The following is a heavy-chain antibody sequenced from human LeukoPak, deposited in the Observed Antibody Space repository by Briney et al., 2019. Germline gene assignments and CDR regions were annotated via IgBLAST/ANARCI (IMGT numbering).Heavy chain of an antibody. CDR3: ASEGGYSSSWYH. D-gene: IGHD6-13*01. J-gene: IGHJ4*02. CDR2: ISAYNGNT. V-gene: IGHV1-18*01. CDR1: GYTFTSYG. Sequence: ASVKVSCKASGYTFTSYGISWVRQAPGQGLEWMGWISAYNGNTNYAQKLQGRVTITADESTSTAYMELSSLRSEDTAVYYCASEGGYSSSWYHWGQGTLVTVSS.